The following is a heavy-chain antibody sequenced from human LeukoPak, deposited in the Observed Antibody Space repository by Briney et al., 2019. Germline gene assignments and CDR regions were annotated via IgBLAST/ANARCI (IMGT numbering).Heavy chain of an antibody. CDR1: GYTFTSYG. V-gene: IGHV1-18*01. CDR3: AREERATYSGEPYYYSYGMDV. CDR2: ISAYNGNT. D-gene: IGHD3-10*01. Sequence: ASVKVSCKASGYTFTSYGISWVRQAPGQGLEWMGWISAYNGNTNYAQKLQGRVTMTTDTSTSTAYMELRSLRSDDTAVYYCAREERATYSGEPYYYSYGMDVWGQGTTVTVSS. J-gene: IGHJ6*02.